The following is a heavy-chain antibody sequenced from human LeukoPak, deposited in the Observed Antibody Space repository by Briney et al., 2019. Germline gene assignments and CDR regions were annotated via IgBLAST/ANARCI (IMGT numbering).Heavy chain of an antibody. CDR2: ISGSGGST. Sequence: PGGSLRLSCAASGFTFSSYGMSWVRQAPGKGLEWVSAISGSGGSTYYADSVKGRFTISRDNSKNTLYLQMNSLRADDTAVYYCAKVRDYGDYYFDYWGQGTLVTVSS. CDR1: GFTFSSYG. J-gene: IGHJ4*02. D-gene: IGHD4-17*01. CDR3: AKVRDYGDYYFDY. V-gene: IGHV3-23*01.